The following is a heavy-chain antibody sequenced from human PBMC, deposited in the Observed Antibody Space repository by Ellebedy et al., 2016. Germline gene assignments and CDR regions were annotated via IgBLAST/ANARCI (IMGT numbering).Heavy chain of an antibody. CDR2: IYYSGST. D-gene: IGHD5-12*01. J-gene: IGHJ4*02. Sequence: SETLSLXXTVSGGSISSYYWSWIRQPPGKGLEWIGYIYYSGSTNYNPSLKSRVTISVDTSKNQFSLKLSSVTAADTAVYYCARQDIVAAFDYWGQGTLVTVSS. V-gene: IGHV4-59*08. CDR3: ARQDIVAAFDY. CDR1: GGSISSYY.